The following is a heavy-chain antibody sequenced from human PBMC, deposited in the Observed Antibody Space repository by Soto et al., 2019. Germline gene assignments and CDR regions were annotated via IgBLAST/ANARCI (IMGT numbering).Heavy chain of an antibody. J-gene: IGHJ6*02. V-gene: IGHV3-74*01. D-gene: IGHD2-2*01. CDR3: ARDLSSCSSARCYSYYYGMDV. Sequence: EVQLVESGGGLVQPGGSLRLSCSASGFNFSRYWTHWVRQLPGRGLVWVSHINSDGSRTTYADSVKGRFTISRDNAKNTLYLQMNSLRAEDTAVYYCARDLSSCSSARCYSYYYGMDVWGQGTTVTVSS. CDR2: INSDGSRT. CDR1: GFNFSRYW.